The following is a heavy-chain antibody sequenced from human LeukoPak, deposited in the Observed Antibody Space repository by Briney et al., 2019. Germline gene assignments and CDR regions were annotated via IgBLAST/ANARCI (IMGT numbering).Heavy chain of an antibody. Sequence: SETLSLTCTVSGVSIISSNSYWGWIRQPPGKGLEWIGEINHSGSTNYNPSLKSRVTISVDTSKNQFSLKLSSVTAADTAVYYCARQREQWLVRRAFDIWGQGTMVTVSS. J-gene: IGHJ3*02. V-gene: IGHV4-39*07. CDR1: GVSIISSNSY. CDR2: INHSGST. CDR3: ARQREQWLVRRAFDI. D-gene: IGHD6-19*01.